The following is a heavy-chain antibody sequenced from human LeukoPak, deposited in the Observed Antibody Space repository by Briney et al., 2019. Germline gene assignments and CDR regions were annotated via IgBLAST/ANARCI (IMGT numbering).Heavy chain of an antibody. CDR3: AKDSSSWYWYDYYYYYMDV. CDR2: ISYDGGNK. CDR1: GFTFSSYG. J-gene: IGHJ6*03. D-gene: IGHD6-13*01. V-gene: IGHV3-30*18. Sequence: GGSLRLSCAASGFTFSSYGMHWVRQAPGKGLEWVAVISYDGGNKYYADSVKGRFTISRDNSKNTLYLQMNSLRAEDTAVYYCAKDSSSWYWYDYYYYYMDVWGKGTTVTVSS.